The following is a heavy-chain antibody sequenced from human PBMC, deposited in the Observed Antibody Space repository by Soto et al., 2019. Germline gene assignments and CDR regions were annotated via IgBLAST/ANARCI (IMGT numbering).Heavy chain of an antibody. CDR3: TKASEVIPTYGMDV. D-gene: IGHD3-16*02. V-gene: IGHV3-43*01. CDR2: VSWDGVST. J-gene: IGHJ6*02. CDR1: GFTFDDYT. Sequence: EVQLVESGGVVVQPGESLRLSCEASGFTFDDYTMHWVRQAPGKGLEWVSLVSWDGVSTYYADSVKGRFTISRDNSKNSLDLLMNSVKTEDTALYYCTKASEVIPTYGMDVWGLGTTVTVSS.